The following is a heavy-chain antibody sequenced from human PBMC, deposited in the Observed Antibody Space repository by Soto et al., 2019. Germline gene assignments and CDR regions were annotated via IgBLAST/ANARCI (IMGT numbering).Heavy chain of an antibody. V-gene: IGHV5-51*01. CDR1: GYTFTNYW. J-gene: IGHJ5*01. Sequence: GESLKISCQTSGYTFTNYWIGWVRQMPGGGLEWLGLIFPRDFDVRYSPSLEGQVTISADRSTATALLQCGSLEPSDSALYFCARLVSLLQAIDSWGQGTPVTVSS. CDR2: IFPRDFDV. CDR3: ARLVSLLQAIDS. D-gene: IGHD4-4*01.